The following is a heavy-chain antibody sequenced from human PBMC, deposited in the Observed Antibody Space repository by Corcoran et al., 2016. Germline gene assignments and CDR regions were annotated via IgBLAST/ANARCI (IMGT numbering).Heavy chain of an antibody. J-gene: IGHJ4*02. CDR3: ARALAADGIRVDY. D-gene: IGHD6-13*01. CDR1: GGSISSGGYY. V-gene: IGHV4-31*01. Sequence: QVQLQESGPGLVKPSQTLSLTCTVSGGSISSGGYYWSWIRQHPGKGRAWIGYIYYSGSTYSNPSLKSQVTITVATSKNQLSLKLSSVTAADTAVYYWARALAADGIRVDYVGQGTLVTGSS. CDR2: IYYSGST.